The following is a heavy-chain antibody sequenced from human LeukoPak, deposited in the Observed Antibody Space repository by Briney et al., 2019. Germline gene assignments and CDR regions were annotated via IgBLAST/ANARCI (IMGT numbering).Heavy chain of an antibody. D-gene: IGHD6-13*01. CDR3: ARNLAVGSSSWLDVFDI. CDR1: GGSITNYY. CDR2: IYYSGST. Sequence: PSETLSLTCTVSGGSITNYYWSWVRQPPGKGLEWIGYIYYSGSTNYNPSLKSRVTISVDTSRNHFSLKLSSVTAADTAVYYCARNLAVGSSSWLDVFDIWGQGTMVTVSS. V-gene: IGHV4-59*08. J-gene: IGHJ3*02.